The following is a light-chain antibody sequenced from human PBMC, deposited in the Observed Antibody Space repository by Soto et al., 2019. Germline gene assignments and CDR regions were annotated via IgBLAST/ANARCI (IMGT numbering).Light chain of an antibody. J-gene: IGKJ1*01. V-gene: IGKV3-20*01. Sequence: RVMTPSAATVSVAPFETEPLSFRSSQSVSSSYLAWYQQKPGQAPRLLIYGASSRATGIPDRFSGSGSGTDFTLTISRLEPEDFAVYYCQQYGSSPTWTCGKGTKVDIK. CDR2: GAS. CDR1: QSVSSSY. CDR3: QQYGSSPTWT.